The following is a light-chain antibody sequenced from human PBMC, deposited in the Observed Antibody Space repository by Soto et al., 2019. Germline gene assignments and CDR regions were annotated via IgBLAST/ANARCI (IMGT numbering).Light chain of an antibody. CDR3: QSYDTNLSAWV. J-gene: IGLJ3*02. Sequence: QSVLTQPPSVSGAPGQRVTISCTGSSSNIGAGYDVHWYQHLPGTAPKLLIYGNNNRPSGVPDRFSGSKSGTSASLAITGLQAEDEADYYCQSYDTNLSAWVFGGGTKLTV. CDR2: GNN. CDR1: SSNIGAGYD. V-gene: IGLV1-40*01.